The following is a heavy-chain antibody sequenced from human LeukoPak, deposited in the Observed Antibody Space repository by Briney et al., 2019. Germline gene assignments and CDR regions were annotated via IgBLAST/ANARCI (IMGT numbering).Heavy chain of an antibody. CDR2: IKQDESEK. J-gene: IGHJ4*02. V-gene: IGHV3-7*01. D-gene: IGHD1-1*01. CDR3: ARDKIEGPTKLDY. Sequence: PGGSLRLSCAASGFTFSSYWMSWVRQAPGKGLEWVANIKQDESEKYYVDSLKGRFTISRDNAKNSLYLQMNSLRAEDTAVYYCARDKIEGPTKLDYWGQGILVPVSS. CDR1: GFTFSSYW.